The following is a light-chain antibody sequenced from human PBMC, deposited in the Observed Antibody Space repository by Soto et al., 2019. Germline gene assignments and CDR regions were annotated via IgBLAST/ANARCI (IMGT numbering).Light chain of an antibody. CDR1: HDIGHE. CDR2: WSS. CDR3: QQYYATPWT. V-gene: IGKV1-27*01. J-gene: IGKJ1*01. Sequence: DFQMSQSPSSLSASIGDRAIIXXRASHDIGHELGWDQQKPGHAPKIXRSWSSTRESGVPDRFIGRGSVTHFTLSRTNLQAEGVATYCCQQYYATPWTFGPGTNVDI.